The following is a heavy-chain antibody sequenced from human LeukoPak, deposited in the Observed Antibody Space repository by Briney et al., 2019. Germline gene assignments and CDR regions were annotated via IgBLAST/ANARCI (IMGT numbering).Heavy chain of an antibody. CDR3: ARDAGSYSSRGYYYMDV. V-gene: IGHV4-34*01. CDR2: INHSGST. J-gene: IGHJ6*03. CDR1: GGSFSGYY. Sequence: PSETLSLTCAVYGGSFSGYYWSWIRQPPEKGLEWIGEINHSGSTNYNPSLKSRVTISVDTSKNQLSLKVSSVTAADTAVYYCARDAGSYSSRGYYYMDVWGKGTTVTVSS. D-gene: IGHD6-13*01.